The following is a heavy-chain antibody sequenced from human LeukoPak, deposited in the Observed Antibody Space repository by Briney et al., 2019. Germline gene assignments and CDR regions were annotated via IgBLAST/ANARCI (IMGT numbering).Heavy chain of an antibody. J-gene: IGHJ4*02. CDR3: ATEITTADYYDSSGYFY. Sequence: ASVTVSFKASGYTFTSYGISWVRQAPGQGLEWMGWISAYNGNTNYAQKLQGRVTMTTDTSTSTAYTELRSLRSDDTAVYYCATEITTADYYDSSGYFYWGQGTLVTVSS. CDR1: GYTFTSYG. CDR2: ISAYNGNT. D-gene: IGHD3-22*01. V-gene: IGHV1-18*01.